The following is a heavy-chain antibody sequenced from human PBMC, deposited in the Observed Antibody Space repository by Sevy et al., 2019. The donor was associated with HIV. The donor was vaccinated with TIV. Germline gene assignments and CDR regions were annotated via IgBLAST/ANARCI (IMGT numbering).Heavy chain of an antibody. D-gene: IGHD2-2*01. V-gene: IGHV4-34*01. Sequence: SETLSLTCAVHDGSFSGYYWNWIRQLPGKGLEWIGEVNGSGITSYNPSLKSRVPIPVDTSTKQFSLKLNSVTAVDSAVYFCARSPPVVVVPGAPSWFDPWGQGTLVTVSS. CDR3: ARSPPVVVVPGAPSWFDP. CDR2: VNGSGIT. CDR1: DGSFSGYY. J-gene: IGHJ5*02.